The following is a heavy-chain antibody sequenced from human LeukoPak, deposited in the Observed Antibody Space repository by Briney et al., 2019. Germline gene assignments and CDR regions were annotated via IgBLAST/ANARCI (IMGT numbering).Heavy chain of an antibody. CDR1: GFTFTNSW. Sequence: GGSLRLSCAASGFTFTNSWMRWVRRAPGKGLEWVGSIKSKTDGGTIDYAAPVKGRFTISRDDSKNTLFLQMNSLKIEETAVYYCTTVTLRPVGLWGQGTLVTVSS. D-gene: IGHD3-10*01. V-gene: IGHV3-15*05. CDR2: IKSKTDGGTI. CDR3: TTVTLRPVGL. J-gene: IGHJ4*02.